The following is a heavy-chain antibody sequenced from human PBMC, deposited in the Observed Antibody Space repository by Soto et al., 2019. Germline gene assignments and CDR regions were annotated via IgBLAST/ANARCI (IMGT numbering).Heavy chain of an antibody. J-gene: IGHJ6*02. CDR1: GFTFSSYS. D-gene: IGHD1-1*01. CDR2: INSGSFSI. V-gene: IGHV3-21*01. CDR3: ARNESYNIYGMDV. Sequence: GGSLRLSCAASGFTFSSYSMNWVRQAPGKGLEWVSSINSGSFSINYADSVKGRFSISRDNAQNSLHLQMNNLRAEDTAVYYCARNESYNIYGMDVWGQGTTVTVSS.